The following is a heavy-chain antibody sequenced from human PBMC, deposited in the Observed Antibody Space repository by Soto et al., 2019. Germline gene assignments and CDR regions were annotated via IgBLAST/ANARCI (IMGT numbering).Heavy chain of an antibody. CDR3: ARGRTVSSIGPLLV. CDR1: GYNFFDYG. Sequence: QIQLVQSGAEVKKPGASVKVSCKASGYNFFDYGVSWVRQAPGQGLGWMGWVSPKSGNTDYARKVQGRVTMTTDISTSTAYMEVRGLISDDTGVYYCARGRTVSSIGPLLVWGQGTLVSVSS. D-gene: IGHD1-1*01. J-gene: IGHJ1*01. V-gene: IGHV1-18*01. CDR2: VSPKSGNT.